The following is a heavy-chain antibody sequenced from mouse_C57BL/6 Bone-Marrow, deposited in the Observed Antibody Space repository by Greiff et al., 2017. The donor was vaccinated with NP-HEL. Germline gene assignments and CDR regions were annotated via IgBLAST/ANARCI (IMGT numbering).Heavy chain of an antibody. CDR3: ARGLLWLRRRDYYAMDY. Sequence: QVQLKQPGAELVKPGASVKLSCKASGYTFTSYWMHWVKQRPGQGLEWIGIIHPNSGSTNYNEKFKSKATLTVDKSSSTAYMQLSSLTSEDSAVYYCARGLLWLRRRDYYAMDYWGQGTSVTVSS. V-gene: IGHV1-64*01. J-gene: IGHJ4*01. CDR1: GYTFTSYW. CDR2: IHPNSGST. D-gene: IGHD2-2*01.